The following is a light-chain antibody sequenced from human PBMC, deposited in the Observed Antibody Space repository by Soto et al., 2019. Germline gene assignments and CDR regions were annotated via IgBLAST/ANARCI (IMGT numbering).Light chain of an antibody. J-gene: IGKJ1*01. CDR1: QTISSW. CDR3: QQYTCLWT. V-gene: IGKV1-5*03. CDR2: QAS. Sequence: DIQMTQSPSTLSGSVGDRVTITCRASQTISSWLAWYQQKPGKAPKLLIYQASSLQNGVPARFIGSGSGTEFTLTISSLQPDDVATYYCQQYTCLWTFGPGTKVDIK.